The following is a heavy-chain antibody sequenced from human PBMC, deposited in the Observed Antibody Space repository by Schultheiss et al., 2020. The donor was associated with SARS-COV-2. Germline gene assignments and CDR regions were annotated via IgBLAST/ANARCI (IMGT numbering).Heavy chain of an antibody. D-gene: IGHD6-19*01. J-gene: IGHJ5*02. CDR2: INHSGST. CDR3: ARLTAAVAPLFDP. CDR1: GGSFSGYY. Sequence: GSLRLSCAVYGGSFSGYYWSWIRQPPGKGLEWIGEINHSGSTYYNPSLKSRVTISVDTSKNQFSLKLSSVTAADTAVYYCARLTAAVAPLFDPWGQGTLVTVSS. V-gene: IGHV4-34*01.